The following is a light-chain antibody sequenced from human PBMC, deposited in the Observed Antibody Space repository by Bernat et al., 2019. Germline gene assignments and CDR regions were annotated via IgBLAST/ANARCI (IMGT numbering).Light chain of an antibody. CDR3: QAWDSSSCV. J-gene: IGLJ3*02. CDR2: QDS. CDR1: KLGDKY. V-gene: IGLV3-1*01. Sequence: SYELTQPPPVSVSPGQSASITGYGDKLGDKYACWYQQKQGTSPVLVIYQDSKRPPGLPERFSGSNAGNTATLTISGTQAMDGADYCCQAWDSSSCVFGGGTKLTVL.